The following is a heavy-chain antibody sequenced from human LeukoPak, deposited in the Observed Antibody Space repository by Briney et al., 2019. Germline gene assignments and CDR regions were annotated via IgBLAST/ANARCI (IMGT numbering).Heavy chain of an antibody. CDR2: INPSGGST. J-gene: IGHJ5*02. V-gene: IGHV1-46*01. Sequence: ASVKVSCKASGYTFTSYYMHWVRQAPGQGLEWMGIINPSGGSTSYAQKFQGRVTMTRDTSISTAYMELSRLRSDDTAVYYCARDHGDYIFSWFDPWGQGTLVTVSS. D-gene: IGHD4-17*01. CDR3: ARDHGDYIFSWFDP. CDR1: GYTFTSYY.